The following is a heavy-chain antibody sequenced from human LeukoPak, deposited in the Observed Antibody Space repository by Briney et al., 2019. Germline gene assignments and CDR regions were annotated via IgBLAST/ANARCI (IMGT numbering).Heavy chain of an antibody. J-gene: IGHJ4*02. D-gene: IGHD3-22*01. CDR2: ISSSSSTI. CDR1: GFTFSSYS. CDR3: ARASRGIVVVINRPFDY. V-gene: IGHV3-48*02. Sequence: PGGSLRLSCAASGFTFSSYSMNWVRQAPGKGLEWVSYISSSSSTIYYADSVKGRFTISRDNAKNSLYLQMNSLRDEDTAVYYCARASRGIVVVINRPFDYWGQGTLVTVSS.